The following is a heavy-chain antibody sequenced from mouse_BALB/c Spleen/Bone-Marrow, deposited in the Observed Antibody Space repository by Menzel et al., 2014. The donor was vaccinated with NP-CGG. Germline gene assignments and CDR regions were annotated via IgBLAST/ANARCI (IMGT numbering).Heavy chain of an antibody. D-gene: IGHD2-12*01. CDR1: SYTFTSYY. J-gene: IGHJ4*01. Sequence: VQVVESGAELVKPGASVKLSCKASSYTFTSYYMCWVKQRPGQGLEWIGEINPSNGGTNFNEKFKSKATLTVDKSSSTAYMSLSSLTSEDSAVYYCTRSRRAMDHWGQGTSVTVSS. V-gene: IGHV1S81*02. CDR3: TRSRRAMDH. CDR2: INPSNGGT.